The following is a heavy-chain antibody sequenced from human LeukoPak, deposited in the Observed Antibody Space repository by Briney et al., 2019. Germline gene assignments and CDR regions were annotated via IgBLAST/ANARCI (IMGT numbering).Heavy chain of an antibody. CDR2: IIPIFGTA. Sequence: SVKVSCKASGGTYSSYAFSRGGQAPGQGLEWMGGIIPIFGTANYAQKFQGRVTITTDESTSTAYMELSSLRSEDTAVYYCARGYDFGAGYYYYMDVWGKGTTVTVSS. J-gene: IGHJ6*03. V-gene: IGHV1-69*05. D-gene: IGHD3-3*01. CDR3: ARGYDFGAGYYYYMDV. CDR1: GGTYSSYA.